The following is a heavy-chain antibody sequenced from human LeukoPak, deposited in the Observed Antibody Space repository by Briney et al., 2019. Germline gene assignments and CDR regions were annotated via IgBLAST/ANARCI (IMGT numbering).Heavy chain of an antibody. CDR1: GFTFDDYA. CDR2: ISGGGGST. Sequence: GGSLRLSCAASGFTFDDYAMHWVRQAPGKGLQGVSRISGGGGSTYYADSVKGRFTISRDNSKNSLYLQMNSLRTEDTALYYCAKGDPMVRGVITLLPYYWGQGTLVTVSS. V-gene: IGHV3-43*02. CDR3: AKGDPMVRGVITLLPYY. J-gene: IGHJ4*02. D-gene: IGHD3-10*01.